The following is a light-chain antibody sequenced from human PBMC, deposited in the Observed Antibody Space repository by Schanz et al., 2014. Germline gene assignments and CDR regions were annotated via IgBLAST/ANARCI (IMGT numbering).Light chain of an antibody. CDR3: HQYINSPFT. CDR2: GAS. V-gene: IGKV3-20*01. Sequence: EIVLTQSPGTLSLSPGERATLSCRASQSVSSSYLAWYQQKPGQAPRLLISGASVRATGVPARFSGSGSGTDFPLTIRRLEPEDFAVYYCHQYINSPFTFGPGTKLDLK. J-gene: IGKJ3*01. CDR1: QSVSSSY.